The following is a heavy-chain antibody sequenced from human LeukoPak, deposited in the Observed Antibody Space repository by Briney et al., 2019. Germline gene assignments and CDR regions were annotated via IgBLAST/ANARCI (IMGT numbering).Heavy chain of an antibody. J-gene: IGHJ3*02. Sequence: ASVKVSCKASGYTFNAYYIHWVRQAPGQGLEWMGWINPNSGDTNYAQKFQGRVTMTRDTSVTTAYMELSSLRSDDTAVYYCARDRRIGTSNAFDIWGQGTMVTVSS. CDR1: GYTFNAYY. CDR3: ARDRRIGTSNAFDI. D-gene: IGHD1-1*01. V-gene: IGHV1-2*02. CDR2: INPNSGDT.